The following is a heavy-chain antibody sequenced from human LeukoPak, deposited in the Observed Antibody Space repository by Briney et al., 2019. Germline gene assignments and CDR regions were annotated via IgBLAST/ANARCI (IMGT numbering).Heavy chain of an antibody. CDR3: ARREGGSYIHY. D-gene: IGHD1-26*01. CDR1: EYIFSTHW. Sequence: GESLKISCKASEYIFSTHWIGWVRQMPGKGLEWMGIIFPGDSDTRYSPSFQGQVTISADKSISTAYLQWSSLKASDTAIYYCARREGGSYIHYWGQGTLVTVSS. CDR2: IFPGDSDT. V-gene: IGHV5-51*01. J-gene: IGHJ4*02.